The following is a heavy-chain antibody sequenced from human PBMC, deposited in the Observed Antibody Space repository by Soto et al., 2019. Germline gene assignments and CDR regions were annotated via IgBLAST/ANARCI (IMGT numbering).Heavy chain of an antibody. CDR2: ITPTGTST. CDR1: EFTFSSHG. Sequence: VQLLESGGGLVQPGGSLRLSCESNEFTFSSHGMDWVRQAPGKGLEWVSGITPTGTSTDNADSVKGRFTISRDNYKRTLYLYMNNLRAEDTAVYYCARQRAGYYDSLDVWGQGTMVTVSS. J-gene: IGHJ3*01. D-gene: IGHD3-10*01. V-gene: IGHV3-23*01. CDR3: ARQRAGYYDSLDV.